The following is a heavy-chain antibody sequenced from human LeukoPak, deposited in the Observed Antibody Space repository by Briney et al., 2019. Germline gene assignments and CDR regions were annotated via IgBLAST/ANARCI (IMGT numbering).Heavy chain of an antibody. CDR2: ISGSGGST. CDR3: VKSKYSSGWYYFDY. J-gene: IGHJ4*02. V-gene: IGHV3-23*01. D-gene: IGHD6-19*01. Sequence: GGSLRLSCAASGFTFSSYAMSWVRQAPGKGLEWVSAISGSGGSTYYADSVKGRFTIYRDNSKNTLYLQMNSLRAEDTAVYYCVKSKYSSGWYYFDYWGQGTLVTVSS. CDR1: GFTFSSYA.